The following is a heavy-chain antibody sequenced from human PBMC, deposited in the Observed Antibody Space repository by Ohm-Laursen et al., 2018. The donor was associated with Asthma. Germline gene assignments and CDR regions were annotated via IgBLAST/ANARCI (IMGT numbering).Heavy chain of an antibody. J-gene: IGHJ4*02. CDR1: GFTFSGYW. V-gene: IGHV3-74*01. CDR3: ARDYYGSGAY. D-gene: IGHD3-10*01. CDR2: INSDGSST. Sequence: PRLSCAAPGFTFSGYWMQWVRQAPGKGLVWVSRINSDGSSTTYADSVRGRFTISRDNAKNTLYLQINSLRAEDTAVYYCARDYYGSGAYWGQGTLVTVSS.